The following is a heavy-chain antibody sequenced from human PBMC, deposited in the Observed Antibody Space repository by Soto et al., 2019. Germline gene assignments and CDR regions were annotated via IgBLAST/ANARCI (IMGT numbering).Heavy chain of an antibody. V-gene: IGHV1-18*01. Sequence: GASVKVSCKASGYTFTSYGISGVRQAPGQGLEWMGWISAYNGNTNYAQKLQGRVTMTTDTSTSTAYMELRSLRSDDTAVYYCARARWYDILNGYSTGHYYYGIYVWGQGNMVNVCS. CDR3: ARARWYDILNGYSTGHYYYGIYV. CDR2: ISAYNGNT. D-gene: IGHD3-9*01. CDR1: GYTFTSYG. J-gene: IGHJ6*02.